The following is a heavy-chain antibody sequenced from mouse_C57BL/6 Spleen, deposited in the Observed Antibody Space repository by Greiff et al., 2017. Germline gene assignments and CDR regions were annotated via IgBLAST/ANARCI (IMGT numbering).Heavy chain of an antibody. CDR2: IDPEDGDT. CDR3: TGVYLYYFGG. CDR1: GFNIKDYY. D-gene: IGHD5-5*01. V-gene: IGHV14-1*01. Sequence: EVQGVESGAELVRPGASVKLSCTASGFNIKDYYMRWVKQRPEQGLEWIGRIDPEDGDTEYAPKFQGKATMSADTSSTTAYLQLRSLTSEDTAVYYCTGVYLYYFGGWGQGTTLTVSS. J-gene: IGHJ2*01.